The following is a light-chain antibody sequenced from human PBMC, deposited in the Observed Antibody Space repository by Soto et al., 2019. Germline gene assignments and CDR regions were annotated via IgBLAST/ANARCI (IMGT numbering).Light chain of an antibody. CDR1: SSDVGGYNY. V-gene: IGLV2-14*01. Sequence: QSVLTQPASVSGSPGQSITISCTGTSSDVGGYNYVSWYQLHPGKAPKLILYEVTNRPSGVSDRFSGSKSGNTASLTISGLQAEDEADYYCSSYTSSTAYVFRNGIKVTV. CDR3: SSYTSSTAYV. J-gene: IGLJ1*01. CDR2: EVT.